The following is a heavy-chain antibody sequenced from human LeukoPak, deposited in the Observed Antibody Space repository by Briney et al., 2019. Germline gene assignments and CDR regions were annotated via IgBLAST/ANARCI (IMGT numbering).Heavy chain of an antibody. J-gene: IGHJ4*02. V-gene: IGHV3-48*03. CDR3: TGYSSSWYRNY. D-gene: IGHD6-13*01. CDR2: ISGSGSTI. CDR1: GFTLSSYE. Sequence: PGGSLRLSCAASGFTLSSYEMNWVRRAPGKGLEWVSYISGSGSTIYYADSVKGRFTISRDNAKNSLYLQMNSLRAEDTAVYYCTGYSSSWYRNYWGQGTLVTVSS.